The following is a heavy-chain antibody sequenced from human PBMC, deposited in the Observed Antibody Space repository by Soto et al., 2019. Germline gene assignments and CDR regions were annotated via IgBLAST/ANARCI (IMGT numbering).Heavy chain of an antibody. Sequence: PSETLSLTCTVSGDSVSSTPYSWGWLRQPPGKGLEWIGSIYKTGSSYNPSLKSRVTISQDTSKTQFSLKLSSMTAADTAIYYCAKLPTGFPNWIDPWGQGIPVTVSP. V-gene: IGHV4-39*01. CDR3: AKLPTGFPNWIDP. J-gene: IGHJ5*02. D-gene: IGHD2-21*01. CDR2: IYKTGS. CDR1: GDSVSSTPYS.